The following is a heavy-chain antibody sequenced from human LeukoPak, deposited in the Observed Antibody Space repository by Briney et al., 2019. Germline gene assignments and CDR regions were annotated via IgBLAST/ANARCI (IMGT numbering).Heavy chain of an antibody. CDR2: INPNSGGT. CDR3: ARDTGQWLVLDYFDY. CDR1: GYTFTGYY. V-gene: IGHV1-2*02. J-gene: IGHJ4*02. D-gene: IGHD6-19*01. Sequence: ASVKVSCKASGYTFTGYYMHWVRQAPGQGLEWMGWINPNSGGTNYAQEFQGRVAMTRDTSISTAYMELSRLRSDDTAVYYCARDTGQWLVLDYFDYWGQGTLVTVSS.